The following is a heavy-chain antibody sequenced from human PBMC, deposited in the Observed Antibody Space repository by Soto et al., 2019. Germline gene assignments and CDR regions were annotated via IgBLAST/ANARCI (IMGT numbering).Heavy chain of an antibody. Sequence: SETLSLTCNVSGVSISRTSYSWSWIRQPPGKGLECVGFIDHRGSPYYNPSLKGRGTISLDTAKNHFSLTLSSVTAADTAVYYCALGCSGWQALNLFDTWGQGTLVIVSS. J-gene: IGHJ5*02. CDR2: IDHRGSP. V-gene: IGHV4-30-4*08. D-gene: IGHD6-19*01. CDR3: ALGCSGWQALNLFDT. CDR1: GVSISRTSYS.